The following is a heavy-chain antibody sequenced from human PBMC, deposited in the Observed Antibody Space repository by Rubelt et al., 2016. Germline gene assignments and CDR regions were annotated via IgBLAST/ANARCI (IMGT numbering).Heavy chain of an antibody. Sequence: GYTFSSYAMSWVRQAPGKGLEWVSRVKSDGSSTNYADSVKGRFTISRDNAKNTLFLQMNSLRAEDTAVYYCSRQWGATFDPWGQGILVTVSS. CDR3: SRQWGATFDP. D-gene: IGHD3-16*01. V-gene: IGHV3-74*01. CDR1: GYTFSSYA. J-gene: IGHJ5*02. CDR2: VKSDGSST.